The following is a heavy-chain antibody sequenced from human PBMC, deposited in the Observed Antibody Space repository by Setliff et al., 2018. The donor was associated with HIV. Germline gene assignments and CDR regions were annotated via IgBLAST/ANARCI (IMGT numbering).Heavy chain of an antibody. V-gene: IGHV4-34*01. J-gene: IGHJ4*02. Sequence: SSETLSLTCAVYGGSFSGYYWSWIRQPPGKGLEWIGEINHSGSTNYNPSLKSRVTISVDTSKNQFFLMLSSVTAADTAVHYCARASSDIPGVDSNYLDDWGQGTLVTVS. CDR1: GGSFSGYY. D-gene: IGHD2-2*01. CDR2: INHSGST. CDR3: ARASSDIPGVDSNYLDD.